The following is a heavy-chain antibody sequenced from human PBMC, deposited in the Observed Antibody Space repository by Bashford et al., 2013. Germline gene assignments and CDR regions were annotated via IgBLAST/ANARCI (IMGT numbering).Heavy chain of an antibody. J-gene: IGHJ4*02. D-gene: IGHD6-19*01. Sequence: VRQAPGKGLVWVSRISGDGRITNYXDPVKGRCTVSRDNAKNTLYLQIDYLRADDTAVYYCVKEEAGRSSGWNYWGQGTLVTVSS. V-gene: IGHV3-74*01. CDR2: ISGDGRIT. CDR3: VKEEAGRSSGWNY.